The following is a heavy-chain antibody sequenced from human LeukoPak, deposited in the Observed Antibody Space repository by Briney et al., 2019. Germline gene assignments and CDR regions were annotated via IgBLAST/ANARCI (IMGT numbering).Heavy chain of an antibody. J-gene: IGHJ6*02. Sequence: PSETLSLTCAVYGGSFSGYYWSWIRQPPGKGLEWIGEINHSGSTNYNPSLKSRVTISVDTSKNQFSLKLSSVTAADTAVYYCARGIGYCSSTSCYYYYYGMDVWGQGTTVTVSS. CDR2: INHSGST. V-gene: IGHV4-34*01. CDR1: GGSFSGYY. CDR3: ARGIGYCSSTSCYYYYYGMDV. D-gene: IGHD2-2*01.